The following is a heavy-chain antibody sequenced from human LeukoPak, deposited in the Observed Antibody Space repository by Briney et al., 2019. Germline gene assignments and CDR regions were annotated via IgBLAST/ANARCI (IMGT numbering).Heavy chain of an antibody. CDR1: GSSISSYY. J-gene: IGHJ3*02. Sequence: SETLSLTCTVSGSSISSYYWSWIRQPPGKGLEWIGYIYYSGSTNYNPSLKSRVTISVDTSKNQFSLKLSSVIAADTAVYYCARHVRGDYYYDSSGYNDAFDIWGQGTMVTVSS. CDR3: ARHVRGDYYYDSSGYNDAFDI. CDR2: IYYSGST. D-gene: IGHD3-22*01. V-gene: IGHV4-59*08.